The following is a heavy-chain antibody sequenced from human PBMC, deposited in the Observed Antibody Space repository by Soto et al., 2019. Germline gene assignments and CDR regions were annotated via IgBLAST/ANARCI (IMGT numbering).Heavy chain of an antibody. CDR2: IYYSGST. CDR3: ARVVDNGMDV. CDR1: GGSSSSYY. D-gene: IGHD5-12*01. V-gene: IGHV4-59*01. Sequence: LETLSLTCTVSGGSSSSYYWSWIRQPPGKGLEWIGYIYYSGSTYYNPSLKSRVTISVDTSKNQFSLKLSSVTAADTAVYYCARVVDNGMDVWGQGTTVTVSS. J-gene: IGHJ6*02.